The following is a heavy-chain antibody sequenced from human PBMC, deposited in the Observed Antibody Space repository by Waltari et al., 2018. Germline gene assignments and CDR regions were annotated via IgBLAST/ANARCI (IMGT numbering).Heavy chain of an antibody. Sequence: EVQLEESGGGLVQPGGSLRLSCAASGFTFSSHWMHWVRQAPGKGLGWVSRTNGEGSITSYADSVKGRFTISRDNAKNTLYLQMNSLRAEDTAVYYCSRDLQHGDFGRGRDYWGQGTLVTVSS. CDR3: SRDLQHGDFGRGRDY. CDR1: GFTFSSHW. D-gene: IGHD4-17*01. J-gene: IGHJ4*02. CDR2: TNGEGSIT. V-gene: IGHV3-74*01.